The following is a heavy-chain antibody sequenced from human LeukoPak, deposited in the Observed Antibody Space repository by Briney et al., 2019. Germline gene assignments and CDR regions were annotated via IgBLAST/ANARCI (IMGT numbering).Heavy chain of an antibody. V-gene: IGHV3-23*01. Sequence: GGSLRLSCAASGFTFSSYAMSWVRQAPGKGLEWVSAISGSGGSTYYADSVKGRFTISRDNSKNTLYLQMLSLRAEDTAVYYCAKSGCSGGSCYLEDYWGQGTLVTVSS. CDR2: ISGSGGST. D-gene: IGHD2-15*01. J-gene: IGHJ4*02. CDR3: AKSGCSGGSCYLEDY. CDR1: GFTFSSYA.